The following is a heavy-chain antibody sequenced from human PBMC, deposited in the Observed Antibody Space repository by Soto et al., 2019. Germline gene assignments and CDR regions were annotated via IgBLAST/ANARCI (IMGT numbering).Heavy chain of an antibody. CDR2: ISYDGSNK. CDR1: GFTFSSYG. V-gene: IGHV3-30*18. CDR3: AKRPTGIHDY. J-gene: IGHJ4*02. D-gene: IGHD1-20*01. Sequence: GGSLRLSCAASGFTFSSYGMHWVRQAPGKGLEWVAVISYDGSNKYYADSVKGRFTISRDNSKNTLYLQMNSLRAEDTAVYYCAKRPTGIHDYWGQGTLVTVSS.